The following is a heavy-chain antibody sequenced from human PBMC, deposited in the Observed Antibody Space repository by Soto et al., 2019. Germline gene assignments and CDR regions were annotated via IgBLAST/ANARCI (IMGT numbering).Heavy chain of an antibody. CDR2: ISGSGGST. J-gene: IGHJ6*02. CDR1: GFTFGSYA. CDR3: AKIGDSLRGYSYYYYGIDF. V-gene: IGHV3-23*01. D-gene: IGHD3-9*01. Sequence: GGNLRLSCAASGFTFGSYAMSWVRQAPGKGLEWVSAISGSGGSTYYADSVKGRFTISRDNSKNTLYLQMNSLRAEDTAVYYCAKIGDSLRGYSYYYYGIDFCGRGSTVIGSS.